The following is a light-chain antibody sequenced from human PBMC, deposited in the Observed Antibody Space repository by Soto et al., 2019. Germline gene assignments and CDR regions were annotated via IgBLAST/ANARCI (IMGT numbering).Light chain of an antibody. V-gene: IGKV1-5*03. CDR3: QQYNNFPRT. CDR2: QAS. J-gene: IGKJ1*01. CDR1: QSISSW. Sequence: DLQMTQSPSTLSASVGDRVTMTCRASQSISSWLAWYQQKPGKTPKVLIYQASSLESGVPSRFSGSGSGTEFTLTISSLQPDDFATYYCQQYNNFPRTFGQGTKVEIK.